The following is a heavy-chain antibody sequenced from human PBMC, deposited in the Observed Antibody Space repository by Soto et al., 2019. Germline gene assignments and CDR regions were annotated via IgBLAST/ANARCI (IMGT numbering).Heavy chain of an antibody. V-gene: IGHV3-21*01. CDR1: GFPFSSYG. D-gene: IGHD3-22*01. Sequence: GVSLRLSWAASGFPFSSYGMHWVRQAPGKGLEWVSSISSSSSYIYYADSLKGRFTISRDNPKNSLYLQMNSLRDEDTAVYYCANERENYESSYDFWGQGTMVTVSS. CDR2: ISSSSSYI. CDR3: ANERENYESSYDF. J-gene: IGHJ3*01.